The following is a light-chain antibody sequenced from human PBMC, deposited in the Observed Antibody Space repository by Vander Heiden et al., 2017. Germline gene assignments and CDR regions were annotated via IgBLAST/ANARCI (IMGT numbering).Light chain of an antibody. CDR1: STNIGGGYD. J-gene: IGLJ2*01. CDR3: QSYDSSLSGSL. CDR2: ANG. V-gene: IGLV1-40*01. Sequence: QPVLTQPPSLSGAPGQTSTSTCTGSSTNIGGGYDVHWYHQLPGTAPNLLISANGSRPSGVPDRFSGAKSGTSASLAITGLQAEDEADYYCQSYDSSLSGSLFGGGTKLTVL.